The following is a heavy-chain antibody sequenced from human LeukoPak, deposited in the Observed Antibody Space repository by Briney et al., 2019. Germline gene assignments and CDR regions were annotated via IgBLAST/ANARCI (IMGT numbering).Heavy chain of an antibody. CDR1: GYDFTSVG. D-gene: IGHD6-19*01. CDR3: ARAGSGSGWYFDY. V-gene: IGHV1-18*01. CDR2: ISPNNGNT. J-gene: IGHJ4*02. Sequence: ASVKVSCKASGYDFTSVGITWVRRAPGQGLEWMGWISPNNGNTSYAQKFQGRVAMTTDTSTTTAYMELRGLRFNDTAVYYCARAGSGSGWYFDYWGQGTLVTVSS.